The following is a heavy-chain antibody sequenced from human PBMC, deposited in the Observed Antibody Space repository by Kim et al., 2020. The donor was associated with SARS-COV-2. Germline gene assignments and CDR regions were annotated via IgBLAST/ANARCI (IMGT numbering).Heavy chain of an antibody. CDR3: ASWPTYYGVNV. J-gene: IGHJ6*02. CDR2: ISYDGNNQ. V-gene: IGHV3-30*04. Sequence: GGSLRLSCAASGFTFRAYVMHWVRQAPGKGLEWMAVISYDGNNQFYADSVKGRFTISRDNSNNMLYLQMDDLRLDDTAVYYCASWPTYYGVNVWGQGTSGTVSS. CDR1: GFTFRAYV.